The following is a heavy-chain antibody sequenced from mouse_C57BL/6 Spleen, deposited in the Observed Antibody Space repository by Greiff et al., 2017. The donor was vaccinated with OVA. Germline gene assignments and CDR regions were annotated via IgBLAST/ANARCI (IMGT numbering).Heavy chain of an antibody. D-gene: IGHD1-1*01. Sequence: VQLKQSGPGLVKPSQSLSLTCSVTGYSITSGYYWNWIRQFPGNKLEWMGYISYDGSNNYNPSLKNRISITRDTSKNQFFLKLNSVTTEDTATYYCARDDYYGSSVDYWGQGTTLTVSS. V-gene: IGHV3-6*01. CDR2: ISYDGSN. CDR3: ARDDYYGSSVDY. CDR1: GYSITSGYY. J-gene: IGHJ2*01.